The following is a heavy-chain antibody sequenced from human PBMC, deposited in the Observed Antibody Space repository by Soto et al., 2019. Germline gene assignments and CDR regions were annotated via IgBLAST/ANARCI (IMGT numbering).Heavy chain of an antibody. CDR1: GVSFGVYL. V-gene: IGHV5-10-1*01. D-gene: IGHD3-22*01. CDR3: ARQIYDSDTGPNFQYYFDS. CDR2: IDPSDSQT. J-gene: IGHJ4*02. Sequence: QYLNLSGAVSGVSFGVYLITCVRPTPRKGLEWMGRIDPSDSQTYYSPSFRGHVTISVTKSITTVFLQWSSLRASDTAMYYCARQIYDSDTGPNFQYYFDSWGQGTPVNVS.